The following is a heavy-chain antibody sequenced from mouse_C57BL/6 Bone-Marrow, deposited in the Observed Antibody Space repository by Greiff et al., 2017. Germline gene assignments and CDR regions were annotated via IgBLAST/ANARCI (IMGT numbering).Heavy chain of an antibody. CDR1: GYTFTDDY. D-gene: IGHD1-1*01. J-gene: IGHJ2*01. CDR3: SFCYSGSDY. Sequence: VQLQQSGAELVRPGASVKLSCTASGYTFTDDYMHWVKQRPEQGLEWIGWIDPENGDTEYDSKFQGKATLTADTSSNTAYLQLSSLTSEDTAVDYCSFCYSGSDYWGQGTTLTVSS. CDR2: IDPENGDT. V-gene: IGHV14-4*01.